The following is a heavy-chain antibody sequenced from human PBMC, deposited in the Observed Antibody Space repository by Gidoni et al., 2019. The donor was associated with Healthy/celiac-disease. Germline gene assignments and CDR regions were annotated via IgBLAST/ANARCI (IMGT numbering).Heavy chain of an antibody. D-gene: IGHD2-15*01. J-gene: IGHJ5*02. Sequence: QVQLQQWGAGLLKPSETLSLPCAVYGGSFSGSYWSWIRQPPGKGLEWIGEINHSGSTNYNPSLKSRVTISVDTSKNQFSLKLSSVTAADTAVYYCARGRGYCSGGSCYSVWFDPWGQGTLVTVSS. CDR3: ARGRGYCSGGSCYSVWFDP. V-gene: IGHV4-34*01. CDR2: INHSGST. CDR1: GGSFSGSY.